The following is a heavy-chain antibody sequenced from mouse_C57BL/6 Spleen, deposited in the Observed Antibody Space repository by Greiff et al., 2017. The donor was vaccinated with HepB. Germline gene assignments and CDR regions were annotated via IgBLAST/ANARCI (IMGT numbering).Heavy chain of an antibody. V-gene: IGHV1-62-2*01. Sequence: VQLQQSGAELVKPGASVKLSCKASGYTFTEYTIHWVKQRSGQGLEWIGWFYPGSGSIKYNEKFKDKATLTADKASSTVYMELSRLTSEDSAVYVCARHDGPYYYGSSYDAMDYWGQGTSVTVSS. CDR3: ARHDGPYYYGSSYDAMDY. CDR2: FYPGSGSI. J-gene: IGHJ4*01. D-gene: IGHD1-1*01. CDR1: GYTFTEYT.